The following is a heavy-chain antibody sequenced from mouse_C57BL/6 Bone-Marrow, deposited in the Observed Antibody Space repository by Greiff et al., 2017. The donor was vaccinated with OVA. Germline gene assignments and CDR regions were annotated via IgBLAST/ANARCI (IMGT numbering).Heavy chain of an antibody. CDR3: TRPLPAWFAY. J-gene: IGHJ3*01. V-gene: IGHV14-4*01. D-gene: IGHD1-2*01. Sequence: DVKLVESGAELVRPGASVKLSCTASGFNIKDDYMHWVKQRPEQGLEWIGWIDPENGDTEYASKFQGKATITADTSSNTAYLQLSSLTSEDTAVYYCTRPLPAWFAYWGQGTLVTVSA. CDR2: IDPENGDT. CDR1: GFNIKDDY.